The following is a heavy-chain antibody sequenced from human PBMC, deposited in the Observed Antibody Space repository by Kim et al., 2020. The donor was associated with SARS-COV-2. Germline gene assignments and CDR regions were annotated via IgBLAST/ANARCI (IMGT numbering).Heavy chain of an antibody. V-gene: IGHV3-30-3*01. CDR3: ATVNIVGAFAFDV. D-gene: IGHD5-12*01. CDR2: ISYDGTNK. CDR1: RFTLSSYA. Sequence: GGSLRLSCAASRFTLSSYAMHWVRQAPGKGLEWVALISYDGTNKHYSDSVKGRFTISRDNSKNTLYLQMNSLRAEDTAVYYCATVNIVGAFAFDVWGQGTMVTVSS. J-gene: IGHJ3*01.